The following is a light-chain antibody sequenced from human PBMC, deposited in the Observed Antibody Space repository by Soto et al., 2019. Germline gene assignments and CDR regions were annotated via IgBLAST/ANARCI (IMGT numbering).Light chain of an antibody. CDR1: QSISRA. Sequence: DIQMTASPSTLSASVGHRVTITGRASQSISRALAQYKQKPGKAPKNLMYDDSSLERGVPSRFSGSGSGTELTLTISSLQPDDFATYYCQQYNSYSRTFGQGTKV. J-gene: IGKJ1*01. CDR2: DDS. CDR3: QQYNSYSRT. V-gene: IGKV1-5*01.